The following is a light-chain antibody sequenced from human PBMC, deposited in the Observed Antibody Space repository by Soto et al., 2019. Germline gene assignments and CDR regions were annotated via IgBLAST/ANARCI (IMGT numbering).Light chain of an antibody. Sequence: QSVLTQPASVSGSPGQSITISCTGTSSDVGGYNFVSWYQQHPGNAPKLIIYDVTSRPSGVSNRFSGSKSGNAASLTISELQAEDEALYYCNSYTTSGAVVFGGGTKLTVL. CDR1: SSDVGGYNF. V-gene: IGLV2-14*03. J-gene: IGLJ3*02. CDR2: DVT. CDR3: NSYTTSGAVV.